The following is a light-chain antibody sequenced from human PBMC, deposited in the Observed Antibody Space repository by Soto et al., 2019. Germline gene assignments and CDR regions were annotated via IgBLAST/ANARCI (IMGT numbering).Light chain of an antibody. CDR2: DAS. CDR3: QQYDNLPLT. J-gene: IGKJ4*01. CDR1: QDIANY. Sequence: DIQMTQSPSSLSASVGDRVTITCQASQDIANYLNWYQQKAGRAPKFLIYDASNLETGVPSRFSGSGSGTDFTLTTSSLQPEDIATYYCQQYDNLPLTFGGGTKV. V-gene: IGKV1-33*01.